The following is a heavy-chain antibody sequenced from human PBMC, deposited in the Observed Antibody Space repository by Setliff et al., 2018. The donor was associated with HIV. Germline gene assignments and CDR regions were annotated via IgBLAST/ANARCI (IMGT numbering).Heavy chain of an antibody. Sequence: KTSETLSLTCTVSGGSISSGTYFWSWIRQPAGKGLEWIGHIHTSGNANYNPSLNSRVTISVDTSKNHFSLKLSSVTAADTAVYYCARSLLPSITVAGTIGYWGRGSLVTVSS. CDR2: IHTSGNA. CDR3: ARSLLPSITVAGTIGY. CDR1: GGSISSGTYF. V-gene: IGHV4-61*09. J-gene: IGHJ4*02. D-gene: IGHD6-19*01.